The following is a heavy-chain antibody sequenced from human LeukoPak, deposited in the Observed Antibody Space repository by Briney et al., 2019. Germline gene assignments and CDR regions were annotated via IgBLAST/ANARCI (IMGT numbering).Heavy chain of an antibody. CDR1: GFSLSSGVVG. CDR3: THTVDYGGNPNDY. V-gene: IGHV2-5*01. CDR2: IYWNDDK. Sequence: SGPTLVKPTQPLTLTCTFSGFSLSSGVVGVGWIRQPPGKALEWLALIYWNDDKRYSPSLKNRLTITKDTSENLVVLTLTNMEPVDTATYYCTHTVDYGGNPNDYWGQGTLVTVSS. J-gene: IGHJ4*02. D-gene: IGHD4-23*01.